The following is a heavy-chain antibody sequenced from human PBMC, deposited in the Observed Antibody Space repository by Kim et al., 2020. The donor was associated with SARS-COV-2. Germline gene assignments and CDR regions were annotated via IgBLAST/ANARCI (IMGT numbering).Heavy chain of an antibody. J-gene: IGHJ4*02. CDR1: GGSISSGDYY. V-gene: IGHV4-30-4*01. D-gene: IGHD4-17*01. Sequence: SETLSLTCTVSGGSISSGDYYWSWIRQPPGKGLEWIGYIYYSGSTYYNPSLKSRVTISVDTSKNQFSLKLSSVTAADTAVYYCAREIGTTVVTYFDYWGQGTLVTVSS. CDR3: AREIGTTVVTYFDY. CDR2: IYYSGST.